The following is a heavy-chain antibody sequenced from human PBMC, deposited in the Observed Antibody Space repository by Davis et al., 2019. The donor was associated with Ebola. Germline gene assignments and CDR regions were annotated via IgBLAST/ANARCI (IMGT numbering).Heavy chain of an antibody. J-gene: IGHJ6*02. D-gene: IGHD5-12*01. CDR2: IGTAGDT. Sequence: GGSLRLSCAASGFTFSSYDMHWVRQATGKGLEWVSAIGTAGDTYYPGSVKGRFTISRENAKNSLYLQMNSLRAGDTAVYYCARFPGGGYSGYDSGYYYGMDVWGQGTTVTVSS. CDR3: ARFPGGGYSGYDSGYYYGMDV. V-gene: IGHV3-13*01. CDR1: GFTFSSYD.